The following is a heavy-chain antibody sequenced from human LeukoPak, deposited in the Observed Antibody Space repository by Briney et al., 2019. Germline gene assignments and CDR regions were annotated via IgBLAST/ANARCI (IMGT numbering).Heavy chain of an antibody. J-gene: IGHJ6*02. V-gene: IGHV3-23*01. D-gene: IGHD6-19*01. Sequence: GGSLRLSCAASGFTFSSYAVSWVRQAPGKGLEWVSTVTDSGGSTYYADSVRGRFTISRDNSKNTLYLQMNSLRAEDTAVYYCAKREYSSGSYGMDVWGQVTTVSVSS. CDR2: VTDSGGST. CDR1: GFTFSSYA. CDR3: AKREYSSGSYGMDV.